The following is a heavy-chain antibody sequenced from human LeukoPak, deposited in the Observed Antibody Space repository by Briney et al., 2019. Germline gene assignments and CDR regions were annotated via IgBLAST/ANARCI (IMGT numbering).Heavy chain of an antibody. CDR1: GGSISSYY. CDR3: AGGEYSSSWTSMDV. Sequence: PSETLSLTCTVSGGSISSYYWSWIRQPPGKGLEWVGYIYYSGSTNYNPSLKSRVTLSVDTSKKQFSLKRSSVTAADTAVYYCAGGEYSSSWTSMDVWGQGTTVTVSS. V-gene: IGHV4-59*08. J-gene: IGHJ6*02. D-gene: IGHD6-13*01. CDR2: IYYSGST.